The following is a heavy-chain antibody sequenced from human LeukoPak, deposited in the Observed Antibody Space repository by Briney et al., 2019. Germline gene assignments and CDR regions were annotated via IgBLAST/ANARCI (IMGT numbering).Heavy chain of an antibody. J-gene: IGHJ2*01. V-gene: IGHV4-59*01. CDR2: ISDSGSA. CDR1: GASISSYY. D-gene: IGHD2-21*02. CDR3: ARDLAFCGGDCYRELGYFDL. Sequence: SETLSLTCTVSGASISSYYWSWIRQPPGKGLQWIGHISDSGSANYNPSLKSRVTISVDTSKNQFSLRLRFMSPADTAVYYCARDLAFCGGDCYRELGYFDLWGRGTLVTVSS.